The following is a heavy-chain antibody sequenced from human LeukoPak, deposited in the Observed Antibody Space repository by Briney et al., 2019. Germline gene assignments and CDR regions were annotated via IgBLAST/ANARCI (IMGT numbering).Heavy chain of an antibody. Sequence: SETLSLTCTVSGGSISSGDYYWSWIRQPPGKGLEWIGYIYYSGSTYYNPSLKSRVTISVDTSKNQFSLKLSSVTAADTAVYYCARRPGYSSSWYIRYNWFDPWGQGTLVTVSS. J-gene: IGHJ5*02. V-gene: IGHV4-30-4*01. CDR3: ARRPGYSSSWYIRYNWFDP. CDR1: GGSISSGDYY. D-gene: IGHD6-13*01. CDR2: IYYSGST.